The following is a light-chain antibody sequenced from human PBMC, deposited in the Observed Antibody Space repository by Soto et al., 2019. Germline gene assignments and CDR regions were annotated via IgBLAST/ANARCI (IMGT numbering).Light chain of an antibody. Sequence: EIVLTQSPATLSFSPGERANLSCSSSQSVSSYLAWYQQKPGQAPRLLIYDASNRATGIPARFSGSGSGTDFTLTISSLEPEDFAVYYCQQRSNWPTITFGQGTRLEIK. CDR2: DAS. V-gene: IGKV3-11*01. CDR1: QSVSSY. CDR3: QQRSNWPTIT. J-gene: IGKJ5*01.